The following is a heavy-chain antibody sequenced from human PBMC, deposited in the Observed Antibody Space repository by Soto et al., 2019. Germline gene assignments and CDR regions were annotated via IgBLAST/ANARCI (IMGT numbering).Heavy chain of an antibody. D-gene: IGHD6-19*01. CDR2: ISGSGGST. CDR3: AKALGGWYGHFDY. V-gene: IGHV3-23*01. CDR1: GFTFSSYA. Sequence: GGSLRLSCAASGFTFSSYAMSWVRQAPGKGLEWVSAISGSGGSTYYAGSVKGRFTISRDNSKNTLYLQMNSLRAEDTAVYYCAKALGGWYGHFDYWGQGTLVTSPQ. J-gene: IGHJ4*02.